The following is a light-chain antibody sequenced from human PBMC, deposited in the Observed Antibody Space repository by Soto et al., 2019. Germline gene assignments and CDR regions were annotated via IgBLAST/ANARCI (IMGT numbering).Light chain of an antibody. Sequence: EIVLKQSPATLSLSPGNRATLSCRASQSVSSYLAWYQQKPGQPPKLLLSWASARESGVPERFSGSGSGTLFTLSISSLQAEDVAVYYCQQYYTLPLTFGGGTKVEIK. J-gene: IGKJ4*01. CDR1: QSVSSY. V-gene: IGKV3-15*01. CDR2: WAS. CDR3: QQYYTLPLT.